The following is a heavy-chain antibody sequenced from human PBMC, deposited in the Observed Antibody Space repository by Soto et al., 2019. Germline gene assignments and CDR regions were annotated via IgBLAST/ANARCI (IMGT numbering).Heavy chain of an antibody. CDR3: AKDRFGIVGPVDY. CDR2: ISGSGGDT. CDR1: GLIFSDYA. Sequence: EVQLLESGGNLVQPGGSLRLSCAASGLIFSDYAMSWVRQATGKGLECVACISGSGGDTFYADSVKGRFNICRDNSKNTLYLHMNRLRVGDTAVYFCAKDRFGIVGPVDYWGQGTLVTVSS. J-gene: IGHJ4*02. V-gene: IGHV3-23*01. D-gene: IGHD1-26*01.